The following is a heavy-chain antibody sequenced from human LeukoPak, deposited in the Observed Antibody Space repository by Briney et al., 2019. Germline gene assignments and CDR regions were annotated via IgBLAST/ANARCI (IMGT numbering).Heavy chain of an antibody. J-gene: IGHJ3*02. V-gene: IGHV1-8*01. Sequence: ASVKVSCKASGYTFTSYDINWVRQATGQGLEWMGWMNPNSGNTGYAQKFQGRVTMTRNTSISTAYMELSSLRSEDTAVYYCASLIRYGDYDALDIWGQGTMVTVSS. D-gene: IGHD4-17*01. CDR3: ASLIRYGDYDALDI. CDR2: MNPNSGNT. CDR1: GYTFTSYD.